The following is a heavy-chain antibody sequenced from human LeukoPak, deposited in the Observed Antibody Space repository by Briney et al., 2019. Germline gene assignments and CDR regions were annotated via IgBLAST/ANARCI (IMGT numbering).Heavy chain of an antibody. Sequence: SETLSLTCTVSGGXISSYYCSWIRQPPGKGLEWSGYIYYSGSTNYNPSLKGRVTISVDTSKNQFSLKLTSVTAADTAVYYCARLPEPGIAAAGAFDYWGQGTLVTVSS. CDR2: IYYSGST. D-gene: IGHD6-13*01. V-gene: IGHV4-59*08. CDR1: GGXISSYY. J-gene: IGHJ4*02. CDR3: ARLPEPGIAAAGAFDY.